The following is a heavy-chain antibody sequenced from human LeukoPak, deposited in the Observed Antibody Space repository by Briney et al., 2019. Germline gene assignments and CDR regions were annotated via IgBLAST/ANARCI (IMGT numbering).Heavy chain of an antibody. J-gene: IGHJ5*02. V-gene: IGHV1-2*02. CDR2: INPNSGGT. Sequence: GASVKVSCKASGYTFTGYYMHWVRQAPGQGLEWMGWINPNSGGTNYAQKFQGRVTMTRDTSISTAYMELGRLRSDDTAVYYCARSGGSGSYHGKATNWFDPWGQGTLVTVSS. CDR3: ARSGGSGSYHGKATNWFDP. CDR1: GYTFTGYY. D-gene: IGHD3-10*01.